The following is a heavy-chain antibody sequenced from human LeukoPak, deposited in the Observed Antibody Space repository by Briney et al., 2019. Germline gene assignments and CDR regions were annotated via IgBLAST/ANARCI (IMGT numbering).Heavy chain of an antibody. CDR3: ARGRGSGPGFFDY. V-gene: IGHV3-21*01. CDR1: GFTFSSYS. Sequence: GGSLRLSCAASGFTFSSYSMNWVRQAPGKGLEWVSSISSSSSYIYYADSVKGRFTISRDNAKNPLYLQMNSLRAEDTAVYYCARGRGSGPGFFDYWGQGTLVTVSS. D-gene: IGHD6-19*01. J-gene: IGHJ4*02. CDR2: ISSSSSYI.